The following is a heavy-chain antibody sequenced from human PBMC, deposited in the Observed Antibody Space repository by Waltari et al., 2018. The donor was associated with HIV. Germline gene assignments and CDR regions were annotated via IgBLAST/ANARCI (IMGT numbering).Heavy chain of an antibody. J-gene: IGHJ4*02. D-gene: IGHD3-16*01. CDR1: GGSFSGYF. CDR3: ARSRGRIRWFEF. V-gene: IGHV4-34*01. Sequence: QVQLQQWGAGLLKASETLSLTCAVYGGSFSGYFWTWIRQPPGKPLEWIGEITHRASINYNPSLKSRVSMSVDTSKNQFSLSLTSVTAADTAVYYCARSRGRIRWFEFWGQGTRVTVTS. CDR2: ITHRASI.